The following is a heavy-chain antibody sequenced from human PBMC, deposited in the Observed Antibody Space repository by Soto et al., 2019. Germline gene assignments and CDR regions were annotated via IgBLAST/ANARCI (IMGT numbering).Heavy chain of an antibody. J-gene: IGHJ6*02. CDR3: ATRVWLRPGYYYYGMDV. CDR2: IIPIFGTA. CDR1: GGTFSSYA. Sequence: SVKVSCKASGGTFSSYAISWVRQAPGQRLEWIGGIIPIFGTANCAQKFQGRVTITADESTSTAYMELSSLRSEDTAVYYCATRVWLRPGYYYYGMDVWGQGTTVTVSS. V-gene: IGHV1-69*13. D-gene: IGHD3-9*01.